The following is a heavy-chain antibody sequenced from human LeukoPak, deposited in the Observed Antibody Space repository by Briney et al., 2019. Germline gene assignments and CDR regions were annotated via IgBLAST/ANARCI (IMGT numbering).Heavy chain of an antibody. Sequence: GGSLRLSCAASGFTFSSYDMNWVRQGPGKGLEWVSTISGSGGSTYYADSVKGRFTISRDNSKNTLYLQMNSPRADDTAVYYCAKDRAYSSAWYDYWGQGTLVTVSS. CDR2: ISGSGGST. D-gene: IGHD6-19*01. J-gene: IGHJ4*02. CDR1: GFTFSSYD. CDR3: AKDRAYSSAWYDY. V-gene: IGHV3-23*01.